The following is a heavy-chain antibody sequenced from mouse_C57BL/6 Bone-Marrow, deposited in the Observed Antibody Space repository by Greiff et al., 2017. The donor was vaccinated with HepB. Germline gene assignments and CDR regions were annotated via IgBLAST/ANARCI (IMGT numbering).Heavy chain of an antibody. CDR2: ISSGGDYI. V-gene: IGHV5-9-1*02. CDR1: GFTFSSYA. CDR3: TRDPLGSSYDYAMGY. Sequence: EVKLVESGEGLVKPGGSLKLSCAASGFTFSSYAMSWVRQTPEKRLEWVAYISSGGDYIYYADTVKGRFTISRDNARNTLYLQMSSLKSEDTAMYYCTRDPLGSSYDYAMGYWGQGTSVTVSS. D-gene: IGHD1-1*01. J-gene: IGHJ4*01.